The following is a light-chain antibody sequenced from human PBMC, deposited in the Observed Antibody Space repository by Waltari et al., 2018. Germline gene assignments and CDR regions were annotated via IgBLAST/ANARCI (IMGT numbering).Light chain of an antibody. CDR1: QSIARN. CDR3: QQYNNWRT. V-gene: IGKV3-15*01. J-gene: IGKJ2*01. Sequence: EVLMTQSPPTRPVSPGERATLSCRASQSIARNLAWYQQKPCQAPRLLIYGASTRATDVPDRFSGSGSGTEFTLTISSLQSEDFAVYYCQQYNNWRTFGQGTKLEIK. CDR2: GAS.